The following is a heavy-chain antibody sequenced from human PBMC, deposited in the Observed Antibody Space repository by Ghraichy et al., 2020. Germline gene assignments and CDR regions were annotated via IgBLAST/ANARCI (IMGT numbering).Heavy chain of an antibody. J-gene: IGHJ4*02. CDR1: GFTFSNYW. CDR3: AKGQQRFDY. Sequence: GGSLRLSCAASGFTFSNYWMSWVRQAPGKGLEWVANIKEDGSEKSCVGSVKGRFTISRDNAKNSLFLQMNSLRAEDTAVYYCAKGQQRFDYWGQGALVTASS. D-gene: IGHD6-13*01. V-gene: IGHV3-7*01. CDR2: IKEDGSEK.